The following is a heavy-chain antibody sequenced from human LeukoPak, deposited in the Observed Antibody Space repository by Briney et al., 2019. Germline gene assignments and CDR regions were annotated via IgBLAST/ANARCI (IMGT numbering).Heavy chain of an antibody. CDR1: GFTFSSYA. D-gene: IGHD3-10*01. CDR3: ARPVTTSVVWFGELPDY. J-gene: IGHJ4*02. Sequence: GGSLRLSCAASGFTFSSYAMHWVRQAPGKGLEWVAVIAYDGSNKFYADSVKGRFTISRDNSKNTLYPQMNSLRVEDTAVYYCARPVTTSVVWFGELPDYWGQGTQVTVSS. CDR2: IAYDGSNK. V-gene: IGHV3-30-3*01.